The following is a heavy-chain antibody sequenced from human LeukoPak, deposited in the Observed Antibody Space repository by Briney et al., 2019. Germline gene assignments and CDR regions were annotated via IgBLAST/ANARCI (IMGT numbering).Heavy chain of an antibody. V-gene: IGHV3-21*01. Sequence: PGGSLRLSCAASGFTFSSYSMNWVRQAPGKGLEWVSSISSSSSYIYYADSVKGRFTISRDNAKNSLYLQMNSLRAEDTAVYYCARGRGAIAEFDPWGQGTPVTVSS. J-gene: IGHJ5*02. D-gene: IGHD6-13*01. CDR1: GFTFSSYS. CDR2: ISSSSSYI. CDR3: ARGRGAIAEFDP.